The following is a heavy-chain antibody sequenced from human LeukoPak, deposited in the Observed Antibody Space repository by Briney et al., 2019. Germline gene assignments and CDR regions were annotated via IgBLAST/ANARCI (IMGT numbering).Heavy chain of an antibody. D-gene: IGHD3-22*01. CDR1: GFTFSSYG. CDR3: AKALVVVITNFYMDV. J-gene: IGHJ6*03. V-gene: IGHV3-30*18. Sequence: GGSLRLSCAASGFTFSSYGMHWVRQAPGKGLEWVAVISYDGSNKYYADSVKGRFTISRDNSKNTLYLQMNSLRAEDTAVYYCAKALVVVITNFYMDVWGKGTTVTVSS. CDR2: ISYDGSNK.